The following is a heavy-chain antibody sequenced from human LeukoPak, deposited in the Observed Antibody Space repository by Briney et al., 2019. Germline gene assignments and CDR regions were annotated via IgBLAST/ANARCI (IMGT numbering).Heavy chain of an antibody. Sequence: PGGSLRLSCAASAFTFGNYDMHWVRQAPGKGLEWVSTIGSAGDIHYPDSVKGRFTISRQNAKNSLYLQMNSLRAGDTAVYYCVRSPAGYYYYMDVWGKGTTVTVSS. J-gene: IGHJ6*03. CDR3: VRSPAGYYYYMDV. CDR2: IGSAGDI. V-gene: IGHV3-13*01. CDR1: AFTFGNYD.